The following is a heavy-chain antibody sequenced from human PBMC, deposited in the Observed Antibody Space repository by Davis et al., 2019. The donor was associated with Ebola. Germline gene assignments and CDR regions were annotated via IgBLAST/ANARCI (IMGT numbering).Heavy chain of an antibody. Sequence: GESLKISCAASGFTFSSYAMSWVRQAPGKGLEWVSVIRGSGGNTYYADSVKGRFTISRDNSKNTLNLQMNSLRAEDTAIYYCAKDLAVAGRDGRIDYWGQGTLVTVSS. J-gene: IGHJ4*02. CDR3: AKDLAVAGRDGRIDY. V-gene: IGHV3-23*01. D-gene: IGHD6-19*01. CDR2: IRGSGGNT. CDR1: GFTFSSYA.